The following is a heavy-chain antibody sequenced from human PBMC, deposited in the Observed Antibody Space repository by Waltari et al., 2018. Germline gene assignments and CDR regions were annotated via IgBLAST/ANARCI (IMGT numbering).Heavy chain of an antibody. CDR2: YDPEDGET. CDR1: GYPLSDLS. CDR3: ATDHHRDSGYDI. J-gene: IGHJ4*02. V-gene: IGHV1-24*01. Sequence: QVQLVQTGAEVKKPGASVKVSCKVSGYPLSDLSIHWVRQAPEKGLEWMGGYDPEDGETVSAQIFQGRLSMTEDTSRDTAYMELRSLRSEDTAVYYCATDHHRDSGYDIWGQGTLVTVSS. D-gene: IGHD5-12*01.